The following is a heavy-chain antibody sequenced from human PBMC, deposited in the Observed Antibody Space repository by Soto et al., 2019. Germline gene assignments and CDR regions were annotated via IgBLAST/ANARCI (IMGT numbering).Heavy chain of an antibody. V-gene: IGHV3-23*01. CDR3: AKDVRGEGRITMVQADV. D-gene: IGHD3-10*01. J-gene: IGHJ6*02. CDR1: GFTFSSYA. CDR2: ISGSGGST. Sequence: PGGSLRLSCAASGFTFSSYAMSWVRQAPGKGLEWVSAISGSGGSTYYADSVKGRFTISRDNSKNTLYLQMNSLRAEDTAVYYCAKDVRGEGRITMVQADVWGQGTTVTVSS.